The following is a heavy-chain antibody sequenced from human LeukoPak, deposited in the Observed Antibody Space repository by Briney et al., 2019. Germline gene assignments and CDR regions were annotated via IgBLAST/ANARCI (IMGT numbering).Heavy chain of an antibody. D-gene: IGHD6-19*01. Sequence: ASVKVSCKASGYTFTGYYMHWVRQALGQGLEWMGWINPNSGGTNYAQKFQGRVTMTRDTSISTAYMELSRLRSDDTAVYYCARDHSSGYNIDYWGQGTLVTVSS. CDR2: INPNSGGT. CDR1: GYTFTGYY. J-gene: IGHJ4*02. CDR3: ARDHSSGYNIDY. V-gene: IGHV1-2*02.